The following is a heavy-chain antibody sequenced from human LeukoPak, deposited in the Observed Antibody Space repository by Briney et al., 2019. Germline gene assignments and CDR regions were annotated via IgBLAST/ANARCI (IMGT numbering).Heavy chain of an antibody. CDR2: ISGSGGTT. D-gene: IGHD6-13*01. Sequence: PGGSLRLSCAASGFTFNTYAMNWVRQAPGKGLEWVSAISGSGGTTYYADSVKGRFTISRDNSKNTLYLQMNSLRAEDTAVYYCAKYSRPPSIDYWGQGTLVTVSS. CDR3: AKYSRPPSIDY. V-gene: IGHV3-23*01. J-gene: IGHJ4*02. CDR1: GFTFNTYA.